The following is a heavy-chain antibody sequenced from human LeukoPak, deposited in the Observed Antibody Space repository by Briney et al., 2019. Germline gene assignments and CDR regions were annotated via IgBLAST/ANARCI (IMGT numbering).Heavy chain of an antibody. V-gene: IGHV3-30*18. Sequence: PGGSLRLSCAASGFTFSSYGMHWVRQAPGKGLEWVAVISYDGSNKYYADSVKGRFTISRDNSKNTLYLQMNSLRAEDTAAYYCAKDRITIFGVADYWGQGTLVTVSS. J-gene: IGHJ4*02. CDR3: AKDRITIFGVADY. CDR2: ISYDGSNK. CDR1: GFTFSSYG. D-gene: IGHD3-3*01.